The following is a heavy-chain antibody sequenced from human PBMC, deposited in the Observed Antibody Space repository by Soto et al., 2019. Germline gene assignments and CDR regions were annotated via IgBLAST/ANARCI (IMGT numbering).Heavy chain of an antibody. CDR1: GGTFNTYA. Sequence: QVQLVQSGAEMKKPGSSVKVSCQSSGGTFNTYAMNWVRQAPAQGPEWMGDISPMFGAANYAPKVQGRVTITADEATGTSYMQLSSLTSEDTALYFWAREVQVHTPAFVYWGQGTLVTVSS. J-gene: IGHJ4*02. D-gene: IGHD3-10*01. CDR2: ISPMFGAA. CDR3: AREVQVHTPAFVY. V-gene: IGHV1-69*19.